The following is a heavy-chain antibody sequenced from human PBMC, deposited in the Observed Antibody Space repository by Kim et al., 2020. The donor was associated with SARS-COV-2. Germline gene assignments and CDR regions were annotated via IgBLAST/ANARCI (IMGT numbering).Heavy chain of an antibody. D-gene: IGHD3-22*01. Sequence: SETLSLTCTVSGGSISSYYWSWIRQPPGKGLEWIGYIYYSGSTNYNPSLKSRVTISVDTSKNQFSLKLSSVTAADTAVYYCARSDPDYYDSSGYYTRYYYYYGMDVWGQGTTVTVSS. CDR2: IYYSGST. CDR3: ARSDPDYYDSSGYYTRYYYYYGMDV. V-gene: IGHV4-59*13. CDR1: GGSISSYY. J-gene: IGHJ6*02.